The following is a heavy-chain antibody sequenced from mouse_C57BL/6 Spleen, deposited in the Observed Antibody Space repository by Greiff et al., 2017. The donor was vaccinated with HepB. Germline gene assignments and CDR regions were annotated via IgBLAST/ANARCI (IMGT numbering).Heavy chain of an antibody. Sequence: EVQLQESGPGLVKPSQSLSLTCSVTGYSITSGYYWNWIRQFPGNKLEWMGYISYDGSNNYNPSLKNRISITRDTSKNQFFLKLNSVTTEDTATYYCARVDGYRGYYAMDYWGQGTSVTVSS. CDR2: ISYDGSN. J-gene: IGHJ4*01. CDR3: ARVDGYRGYYAMDY. CDR1: GYSITSGYY. V-gene: IGHV3-6*01. D-gene: IGHD2-3*01.